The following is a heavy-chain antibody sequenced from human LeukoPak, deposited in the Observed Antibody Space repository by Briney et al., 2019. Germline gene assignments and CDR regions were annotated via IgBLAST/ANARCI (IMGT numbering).Heavy chain of an antibody. CDR2: ISFDGSNK. J-gene: IGHJ4*02. Sequence: GGSLRLSCAPSGFTFSIYTIHWVRHAPGKGLERVAVISFDGSNKYYADSVKGGFSISRDNTKNTLYLQMNSLRAEDTAVYYCARGCNPRDGPDYWGQGTLVTVSS. V-gene: IGHV3-30-3*01. D-gene: IGHD2/OR15-2a*01. CDR3: ARGCNPRDGPDY. CDR1: GFTFSIYT.